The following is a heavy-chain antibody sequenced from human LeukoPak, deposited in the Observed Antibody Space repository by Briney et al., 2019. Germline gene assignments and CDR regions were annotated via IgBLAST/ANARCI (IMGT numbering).Heavy chain of an antibody. D-gene: IGHD6-19*01. V-gene: IGHV1-69*13. J-gene: IGHJ4*02. CDR1: GGTFSSYA. Sequence: SVKVSCKASGGTFSSYAISWVRQAPGQGLEWMGGIIPIFGTANYAQKFQGRVTITADESTSTAYMELSSQRSEDTAVYYCASGASGWYSWNYWGQGTLVTVSP. CDR3: ASGASGWYSWNY. CDR2: IIPIFGTA.